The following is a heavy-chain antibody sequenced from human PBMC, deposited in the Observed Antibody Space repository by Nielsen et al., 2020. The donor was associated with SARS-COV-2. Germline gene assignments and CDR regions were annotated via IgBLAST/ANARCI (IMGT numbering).Heavy chain of an antibody. CDR3: ARVHYYGSGSYYIGAFDI. Sequence: SATLPLTCTVSGGSISSYYWSWIRQPPGKGLEWIGHIYYSGSTNYNPSLKSRVTISVDTSKNQFSLKLSSMTAADTAVYYCARVHYYGSGSYYIGAFDIWGQGTMVTVSS. CDR2: IYYSGST. J-gene: IGHJ3*02. CDR1: GGSISSYY. D-gene: IGHD3-10*01. V-gene: IGHV4-59*01.